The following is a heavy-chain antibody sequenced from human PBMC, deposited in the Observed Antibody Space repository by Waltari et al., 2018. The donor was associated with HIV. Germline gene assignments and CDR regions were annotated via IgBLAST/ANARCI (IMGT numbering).Heavy chain of an antibody. CDR2: IRSRGIIT. J-gene: IGHJ6*02. Sequence: EVQLVESGGGLVQPGGSLRLSCTASGFSFSTYSMNWVRQTPGKGLEWVSHIRSRGIITYYADSARGRFTISRDNDKSSLYLHMNNMRADDTAVYYCARYCNRFPCLVDHYYGMDVWGQGTTVTVSS. D-gene: IGHD2-2*01. CDR3: ARYCNRFPCLVDHYYGMDV. V-gene: IGHV3-48*01. CDR1: GFSFSTYS.